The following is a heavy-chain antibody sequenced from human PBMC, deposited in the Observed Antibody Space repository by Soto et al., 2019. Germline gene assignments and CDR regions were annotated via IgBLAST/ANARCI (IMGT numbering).Heavy chain of an antibody. Sequence: PGESLKISCKGSGYSFTSYWIGWARQMPGKGLEWMGIIYPGDSDTRYSPSFQGQVTISADKSISTAYLQWSSLKASDTAMYYCARHDPVPLVTASNAFDIWGQGTMVTVSS. D-gene: IGHD2-21*02. CDR3: ARHDPVPLVTASNAFDI. CDR2: IYPGDSDT. CDR1: GYSFTSYW. J-gene: IGHJ3*02. V-gene: IGHV5-51*01.